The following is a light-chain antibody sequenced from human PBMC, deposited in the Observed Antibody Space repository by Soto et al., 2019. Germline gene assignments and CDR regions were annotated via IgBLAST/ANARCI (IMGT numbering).Light chain of an antibody. J-gene: IGKJ1*01. CDR2: ETS. V-gene: IGKV3-20*01. CDR3: QQYGSSPGT. CDR1: QSVRDSH. Sequence: EIVLTQSPGTLSLSPGERATLSCRASQSVRDSHLAWYQQKPCQAPSLLIYETSSRANGIPDRFRGNGSGTEFALTITRVEPEDVAMYLCQQYGSSPGTFGEGTKVQI.